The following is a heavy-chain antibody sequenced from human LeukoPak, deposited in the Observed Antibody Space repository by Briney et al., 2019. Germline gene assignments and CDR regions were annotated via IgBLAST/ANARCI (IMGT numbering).Heavy chain of an antibody. J-gene: IGHJ4*02. CDR2: ITGSGDSGDRT. CDR3: AKDPYGSGSYQD. V-gene: IGHV3-23*01. D-gene: IGHD3-10*01. CDR1: EFTFSSYA. Sequence: GGSLRLSCAASEFTFSSYAMSWVRQAPGKGLEWVSAITGSGDSGDRTYYADSVKGRFTISRDNSKNTLYLQMNSLRAEDTAVYYCAKDPYGSGSYQDWGQGTLVTVSS.